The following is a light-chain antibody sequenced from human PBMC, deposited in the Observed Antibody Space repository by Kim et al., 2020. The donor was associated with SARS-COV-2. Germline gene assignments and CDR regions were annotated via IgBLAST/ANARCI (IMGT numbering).Light chain of an antibody. CDR3: QQYNSDLAT. CDR1: QSIRSW. CDR2: KAS. Sequence: ASIGDRATITGRASQSIRSWLAWYQQKPGKAPKLLIYKASNLESGVPSRFSGSGSGTEFTLTISSLQPDDSATYYCQQYNSDLATFGQGTKVDIK. V-gene: IGKV1-5*03. J-gene: IGKJ1*01.